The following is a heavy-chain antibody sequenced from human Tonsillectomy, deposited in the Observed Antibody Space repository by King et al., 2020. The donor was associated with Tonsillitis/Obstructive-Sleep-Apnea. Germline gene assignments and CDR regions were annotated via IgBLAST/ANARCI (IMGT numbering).Heavy chain of an antibody. CDR2: VHHSGST. V-gene: IGHV4-34*01. CDR1: GGSFSGYY. CDR3: ARGSDCTGGVCYTSSWFDP. D-gene: IGHD2-8*02. Sequence: VQLQQWGAGLLKPSETLSLTCAVYGGSFSGYYWSWLRQPPGKGLEWIWEVHHSGSTNYHPALKSRVTISIDTSKNQFSLKLSSVTAADTAVYYSARGSDCTGGVCYTSSWFDPWGQGTLVTVSS. J-gene: IGHJ5*02.